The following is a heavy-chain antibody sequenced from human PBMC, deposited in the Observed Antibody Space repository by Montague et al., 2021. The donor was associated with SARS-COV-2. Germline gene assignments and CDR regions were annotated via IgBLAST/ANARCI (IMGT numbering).Heavy chain of an antibody. V-gene: IGHV3-23*03. CDR2: IYSGGSST. CDR3: AKDPHYDFWSGYYFDY. CDR1: GFNFSSYA. D-gene: IGHD3-3*01. Sequence: SLRFSCAASGFNFSSYAMSWVRQAPGKGLEWVSVIYSGGSSTYYADSVKGRFTISRDNSKNTLYLQMNSLRAEDTAVYYCAKDPHYDFWSGYYFDYWGQGTLVTVSS. J-gene: IGHJ4*02.